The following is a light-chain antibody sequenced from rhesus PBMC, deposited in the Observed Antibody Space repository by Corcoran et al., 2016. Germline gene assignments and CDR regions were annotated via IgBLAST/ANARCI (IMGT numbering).Light chain of an antibody. V-gene: IGKV3-35*01. CDR1: QSVSSN. Sequence: EIVMTQSPATLSLSPGERATLPCRASQSVSSNLAWYQQKPGQAPRRLIYYASHRATGLPDRFSGSGSGTDFTLTISSLEPEDVGVYYCHQYDDWNSFGQGTKVDIK. CDR3: HQYDDWNS. CDR2: YAS. J-gene: IGKJ2*01.